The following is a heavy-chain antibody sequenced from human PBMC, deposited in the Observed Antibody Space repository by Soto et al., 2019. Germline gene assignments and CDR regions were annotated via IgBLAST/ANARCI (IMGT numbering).Heavy chain of an antibody. CDR1: GLIFRDYH. D-gene: IGHD6-19*01. J-gene: IGHJ6*02. CDR2: IRRKANSYTT. Sequence: EVQLVESGGGLVQPGGSLRLSCAASGLIFRDYHMDWVRQAPGKGLEWVGRIRRKANSYTTEYAASVKGRFTISRDDSKNSLYSQMNSLKSEDTAVYYCAMLGGWSGGSSGMDVWGQGTTVTVSS. CDR3: AMLGGWSGGSSGMDV. V-gene: IGHV3-72*01.